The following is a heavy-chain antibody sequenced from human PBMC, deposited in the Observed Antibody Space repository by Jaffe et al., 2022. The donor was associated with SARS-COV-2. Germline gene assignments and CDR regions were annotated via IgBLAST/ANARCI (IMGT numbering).Heavy chain of an antibody. V-gene: IGHV3-7*01. Sequence: EVQLVESGGGLVQPGGSLRLSCQDSGSALSTHWVNWVRQAPGKGLEWVASINKDGSERHYVDSVEGRFTISRDIAKTSLYLQMNSLRDKDTAVYYCVGSGGGSYWGQGIRVAVSS. J-gene: IGHJ4*02. CDR2: INKDGSER. CDR3: VGSGGGSY. D-gene: IGHD1-26*01. CDR1: GSALSTHW.